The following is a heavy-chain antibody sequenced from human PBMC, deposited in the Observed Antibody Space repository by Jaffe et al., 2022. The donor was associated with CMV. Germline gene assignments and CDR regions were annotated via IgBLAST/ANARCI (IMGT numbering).Heavy chain of an antibody. V-gene: IGHV5-10-1*03. CDR2: IDPSDSYT. J-gene: IGHJ4*02. CDR1: GYSFTSYW. D-gene: IGHD2-21*02. Sequence: EVQLVQSGAEVKKPGESLRISCKGSGYSFTSYWISWVRQMPGKGLEWMGRIDPSDSYTNYSPSFQGHVTISADKSISTAYLQWSSLKASDTAMYYCARHPIVVVTAIRNNYFDYWGQGTLVTVSS. CDR3: ARHPIVVVTAIRNNYFDY.